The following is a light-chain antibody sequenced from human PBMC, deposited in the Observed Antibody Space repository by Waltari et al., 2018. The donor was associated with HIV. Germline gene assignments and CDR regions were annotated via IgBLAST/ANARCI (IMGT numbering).Light chain of an antibody. Sequence: DIRMTQSPSSVSASVGDRVTITRRASESIGKYLNWYQQKPGKAPKLLIHAASTLEGGVPSRFSGSGSGTDFSLTISGLQREDIATYYCQQSYRIPRSFGQGTKLEIK. CDR2: AAS. V-gene: IGKV1-39*01. CDR1: ESIGKY. CDR3: QQSYRIPRS. J-gene: IGKJ2*04.